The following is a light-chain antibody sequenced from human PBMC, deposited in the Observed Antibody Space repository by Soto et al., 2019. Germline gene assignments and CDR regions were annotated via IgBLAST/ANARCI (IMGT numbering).Light chain of an antibody. V-gene: IGLV2-14*01. CDR2: DVS. CDR3: SSYAGSNMVV. Sequence: QSVLTQPASVSGSPGQSITISCTGSSSDVGVYNYVSWYQQHPGKAPKLIIYDVSNRPSGVSNRFSGSKSGNTASLTVSGLQAEDEADYYCSSYAGSNMVVFGGGTKLTVL. J-gene: IGLJ2*01. CDR1: SSDVGVYNY.